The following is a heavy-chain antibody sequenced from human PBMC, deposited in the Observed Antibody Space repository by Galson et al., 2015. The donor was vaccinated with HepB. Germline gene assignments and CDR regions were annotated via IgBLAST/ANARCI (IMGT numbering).Heavy chain of an antibody. CDR1: GFTFSSYS. CDR2: ISSSSSYI. V-gene: IGHV3-21*01. Sequence: SLRLSCAASGFTFSSYSMNWVRQAPGKGLEWVSSISSSSSYIYYADSVKGRFTISRDNAKNSLYLQMNSLRAEDTAVYYCARDHGGRTIFGVVIDANWFDPWGQGTLVTVSS. J-gene: IGHJ5*02. D-gene: IGHD3-3*01. CDR3: ARDHGGRTIFGVVIDANWFDP.